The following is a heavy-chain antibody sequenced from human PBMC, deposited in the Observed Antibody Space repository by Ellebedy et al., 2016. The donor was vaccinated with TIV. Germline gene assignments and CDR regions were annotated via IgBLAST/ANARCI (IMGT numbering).Heavy chain of an antibody. CDR2: IKEDGSYV. CDR1: GFSFGTFW. V-gene: IGHV3-7*04. CDR3: AREIVGGWVDLDS. D-gene: IGHD1-26*01. J-gene: IGHJ4*02. Sequence: GESLKISXAASGFSFGTFWMSWVRQTPGNGLEWLGNIKEDGSYVNYVDSVTGRFTFSRDNSKSSLFLQMNSLRVEDTAIYYCAREIVGGWVDLDSWGQGTRVIVSS.